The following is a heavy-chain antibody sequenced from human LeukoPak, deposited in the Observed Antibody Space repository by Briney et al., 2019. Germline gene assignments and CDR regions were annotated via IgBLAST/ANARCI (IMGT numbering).Heavy chain of an antibody. J-gene: IGHJ4*02. CDR2: LSSGGGST. CDR3: AKRDSSGWYVLDY. CDR1: GFTFSSYA. V-gene: IGHV3-23*01. Sequence: GGSLRLSCAASGFTFSSYAMSWVRQAPGKGLEWVSSLSSGGGSTYYTDSVKGRFTTSRDNSGNTLYLQMNSLRPEDTAVYYCAKRDSSGWYVLDYWGQGTLVTVSS. D-gene: IGHD6-19*01.